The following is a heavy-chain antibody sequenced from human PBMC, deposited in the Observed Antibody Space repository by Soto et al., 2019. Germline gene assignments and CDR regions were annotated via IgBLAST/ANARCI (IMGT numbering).Heavy chain of an antibody. V-gene: IGHV1-3*05. J-gene: IGHJ4*02. CDR1: GYTFTGYA. CDR2: INAGNGNT. Sequence: QVQLVQSGAEEKKPGASVKVSCKASGYTFTGYAMHWVRQAPGQRLEWMGWINAGNGNTKYSQKFQGRVTITRDTSGSTAYMERSSLRSEDRAVYYCARAVAVAADFDYWGQGTLVTVSS. CDR3: ARAVAVAADFDY. D-gene: IGHD6-19*01.